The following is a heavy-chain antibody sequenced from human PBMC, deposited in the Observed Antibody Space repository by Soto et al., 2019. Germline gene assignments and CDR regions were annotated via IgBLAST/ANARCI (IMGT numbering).Heavy chain of an antibody. V-gene: IGHV3-30*18. D-gene: IGHD5-12*01. CDR3: TKDDGYNDSTYYHYFGMDV. CDR1: GFTFSGYY. Sequence: GGSLRLSCAASGFTFSGYYMHWVRQAPGKGLEWVAVISYDGSTEYYADSVKGRFTVSRDNSANRLFLQMNSLRPEDTAVYYCTKDDGYNDSTYYHYFGMDVWGQGTTVTVSS. J-gene: IGHJ6*02. CDR2: ISYDGSTE.